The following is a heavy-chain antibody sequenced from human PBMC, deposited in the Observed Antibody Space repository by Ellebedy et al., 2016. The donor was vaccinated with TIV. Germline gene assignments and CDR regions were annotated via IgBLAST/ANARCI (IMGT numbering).Heavy chain of an antibody. J-gene: IGHJ4*02. CDR3: ARIKRAGYYFDY. V-gene: IGHV1-2*02. Sequence: ASVKVSCKASGYTFDVYYIHWVRQAPGQGLEWLGWINPDSGSTNYANNFQARVTMTRDTSISTAYIELSSLKSDDTAVYYCARIKRAGYYFDYWGQGTLVTVSS. CDR2: INPDSGST. CDR1: GYTFDVYY.